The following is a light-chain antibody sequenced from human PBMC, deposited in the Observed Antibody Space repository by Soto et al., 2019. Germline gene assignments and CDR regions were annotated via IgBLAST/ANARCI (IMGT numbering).Light chain of an antibody. V-gene: IGLV2-14*01. Sequence: QSVLTQPASVSGSPGQSITISCTGTSIDVGGYNYVSWYQQHPGNAPKLMIYDVTNRPSGVSNRFSGSKSDTTASLTISGLQAEDEADYYCSSYTSSSPKVFGGGTKLTVL. J-gene: IGLJ2*01. CDR1: SIDVGGYNY. CDR3: SSYTSSSPKV. CDR2: DVT.